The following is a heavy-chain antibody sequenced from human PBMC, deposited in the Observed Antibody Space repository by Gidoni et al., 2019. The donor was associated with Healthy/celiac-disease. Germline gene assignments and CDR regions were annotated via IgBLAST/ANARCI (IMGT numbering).Heavy chain of an antibody. CDR3: ARDTCGGDCYSHWFDP. J-gene: IGHJ5*02. V-gene: IGHV3-21*01. CDR2: ISSSSSYI. CDR1: GFTFSRYS. Sequence: EVQPVESAGGLVKPGGSRSFSCAASGFTFSRYSMNWVRQAPGKGLEWVSSISSSSSYIYYADSVKGRFTISRDNAKNSLYLQMSSLRAEDTAVYYCARDTCGGDCYSHWFDPWGQGTLVTVSS. D-gene: IGHD2-21*02.